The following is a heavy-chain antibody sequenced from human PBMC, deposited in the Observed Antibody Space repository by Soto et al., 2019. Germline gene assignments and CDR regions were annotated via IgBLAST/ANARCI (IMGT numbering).Heavy chain of an antibody. CDR1: GYTFTSYG. J-gene: IGHJ3*02. V-gene: IGHV1-18*01. CDR3: ARDRSYDILTGYYNSDAFDI. CDR2: ISAYNGNT. D-gene: IGHD3-9*01. Sequence: ASVKVSCKASGYTFTSYGISWVRQAPGQGLEWMGWISAYNGNTNYAQKLQGRVTMTTDTSTSTAYMELRSLRSDDTAVYYCARDRSYDILTGYYNSDAFDIWGQGTTVTVSS.